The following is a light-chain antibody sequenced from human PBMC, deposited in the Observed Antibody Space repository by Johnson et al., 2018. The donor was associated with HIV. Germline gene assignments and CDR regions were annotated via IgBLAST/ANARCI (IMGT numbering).Light chain of an antibody. CDR3: ATWDSSLIANDV. CDR2: ENN. Sequence: QSVLTQPPSVSAAPGQKVTISCSGSSSNIGNNYVSWYQQFPGAAPKLLIYENNKRPSGIPDRFSGSKSDTSATLGITGLQTGAEADYYCATWDSSLIANDVFRTGTRVTVL. V-gene: IGLV1-51*02. CDR1: SSNIGNNY. J-gene: IGLJ1*01.